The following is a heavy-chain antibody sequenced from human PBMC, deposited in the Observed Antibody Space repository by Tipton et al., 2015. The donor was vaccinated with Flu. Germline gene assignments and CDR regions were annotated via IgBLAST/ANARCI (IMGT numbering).Heavy chain of an antibody. Sequence: SLRLSCVGSGFTFISYAMHWVRQAPGKGLEWVAVMSFDGQNTYHADSVKGRFTISRDNSKFTVYLQMNSLRGEDTGVYYCARGPFWSGYGLDVWGQGTTVTVPS. D-gene: IGHD3-3*01. J-gene: IGHJ6*02. CDR2: MSFDGQNT. CDR3: ARGPFWSGYGLDV. CDR1: GFTFISYA. V-gene: IGHV3-30*04.